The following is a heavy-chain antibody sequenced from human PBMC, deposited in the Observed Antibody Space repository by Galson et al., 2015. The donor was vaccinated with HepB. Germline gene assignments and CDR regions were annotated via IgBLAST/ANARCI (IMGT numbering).Heavy chain of an antibody. J-gene: IGHJ4*02. Sequence: SLRLSCAASGFTFSSYGMHWVRQAPGKGLEWVAVISYDGSDKYHADSVKGRFTILRDNSKNTLYLQMNSLRTEDTAVYYCAKRGSAIAVAGLRPWYFDYWGQGTLVTVSS. CDR3: AKRGSAIAVAGLRPWYFDY. CDR2: ISYDGSDK. V-gene: IGHV3-30*18. D-gene: IGHD6-19*01. CDR1: GFTFSSYG.